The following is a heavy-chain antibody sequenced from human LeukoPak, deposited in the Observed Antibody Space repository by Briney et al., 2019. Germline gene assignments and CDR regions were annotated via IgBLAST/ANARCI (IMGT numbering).Heavy chain of an antibody. CDR1: GYTFTSYY. Sequence: ASVKVSCKASGYTFTSYYMHWVRQAPGQGLEWMGIINPSGGSTSYPQKFQGRVTMTRDTSTSTVYMELSSLRSEDTAVYYCARGDSSGWYDDYYYYYGMDVWGQGTTVTVSS. V-gene: IGHV1-46*01. CDR2: INPSGGST. D-gene: IGHD6-19*01. J-gene: IGHJ6*02. CDR3: ARGDSSGWYDDYYYYYGMDV.